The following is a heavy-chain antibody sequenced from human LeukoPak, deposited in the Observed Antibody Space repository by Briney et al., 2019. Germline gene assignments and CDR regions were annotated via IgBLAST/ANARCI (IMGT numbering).Heavy chain of an antibody. CDR2: VNTDGSST. V-gene: IGHV3-74*01. CDR1: GFTLGSYW. CDR3: ARELGVGVIGDAFDV. J-gene: IGHJ3*01. D-gene: IGHD3-22*01. Sequence: GGSLRLSCAVSGFTLGSYWMHWVRQAPGQGLAWVSRVNTDGSSTTYAESVKGRFTISKDNAKNTLYLQMNGLRAEDTAVYYCARELGVGVIGDAFDVWGQGTVVTVSS.